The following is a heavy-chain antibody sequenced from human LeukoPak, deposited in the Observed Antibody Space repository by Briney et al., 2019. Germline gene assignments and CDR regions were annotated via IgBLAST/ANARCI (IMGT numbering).Heavy chain of an antibody. J-gene: IGHJ4*02. CDR2: IIPIFGTA. CDR1: GGTFSSYA. V-gene: IGHV1-69*05. D-gene: IGHD3-3*01. Sequence: SVKVSCKASGGTFSSYAISWVRQAPGQGLEWMGGIIPIFGTANYAQKFQGRVTITTDESTSTAYMELSSLRSEDTAVYYCARALPGFWSANTPGAYFDYWGQGTLVTVSS. CDR3: ARALPGFWSANTPGAYFDY.